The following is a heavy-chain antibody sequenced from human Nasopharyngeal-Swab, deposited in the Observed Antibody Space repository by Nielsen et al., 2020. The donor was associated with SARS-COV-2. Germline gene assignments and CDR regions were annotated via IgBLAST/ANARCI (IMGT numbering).Heavy chain of an antibody. D-gene: IGHD2-2*01. V-gene: IGHV1-24*01. J-gene: IGHJ5*02. Sequence: ASVKVSCKVSGYNLTELSMHWVRQAPGKGLEWMGGFDPEDGETIYAQKFQGRVTMTEDTSTDTAYMELSSLRSEDTAVYYCATSPPYCSSTSCYGWFDPWGQGTLVTVSS. CDR3: ATSPPYCSSTSCYGWFDP. CDR1: GYNLTELS. CDR2: FDPEDGET.